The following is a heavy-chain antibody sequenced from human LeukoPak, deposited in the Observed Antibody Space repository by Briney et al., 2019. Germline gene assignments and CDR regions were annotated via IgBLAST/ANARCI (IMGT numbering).Heavy chain of an antibody. Sequence: GESLKISCKGSGYSFTSYWIGWVRQMPGNGLEWMGIIYPGDSDTRYSPSFQGQVTISADQSISTAYLQWSSLKASDTAMYYCARVRGDIVATIGFDYWGQGTLVTVSS. J-gene: IGHJ4*02. CDR1: GYSFTSYW. V-gene: IGHV5-51*01. CDR2: IYPGDSDT. D-gene: IGHD5-12*01. CDR3: ARVRGDIVATIGFDY.